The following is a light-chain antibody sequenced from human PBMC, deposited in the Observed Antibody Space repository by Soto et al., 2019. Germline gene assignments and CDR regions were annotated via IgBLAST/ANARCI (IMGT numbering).Light chain of an antibody. V-gene: IGKV3-15*01. J-gene: IGKJ1*01. CDR1: QSVSSS. CDR3: QQYNDWPPWT. Sequence: EIVMTQSPATLSVSPGERATLYCRASQSVSSSLAWYQQKPGQAPRLLIYGASTRATGIPARFSGSGSGTEFTLTISSLQSEDFAVYYCQQYNDWPPWTFGQGTKVDI. CDR2: GAS.